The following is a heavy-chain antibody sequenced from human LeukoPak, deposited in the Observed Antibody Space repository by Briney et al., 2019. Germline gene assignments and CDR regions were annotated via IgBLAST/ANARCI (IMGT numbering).Heavy chain of an antibody. J-gene: IGHJ4*02. CDR3: ARDRSYSGGSCSYYFDY. V-gene: IGHV4-38-2*02. CDR2: IYHSGST. D-gene: IGHD2-15*01. CDR1: GYSISSGYY. Sequence: PETLSLTCTVSGYSISSGYYWGWIRQPPGKGLEWIGSIYHSGSTYYNPSLKSRVTISVDTSKNQFSLKLSSVTAADTAVYYCARDRSYSGGSCSYYFDYWGQGTLVTVSS.